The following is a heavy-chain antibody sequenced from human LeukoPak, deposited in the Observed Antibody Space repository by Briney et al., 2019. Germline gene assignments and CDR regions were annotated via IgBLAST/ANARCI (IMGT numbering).Heavy chain of an antibody. CDR1: GFTFCTYS. J-gene: IGHJ4*02. D-gene: IGHD3-22*01. Sequence: PGGSLRLSCAASGFTFCTYSMNWLRRAPGKGLEWVSSITSSSTYIYYADSVKGRFTISRDNAKNSLYLQMNSLRAEDTAVYYCARTPESSGYFPWYFDYWGQGTLVTVSS. CDR3: ARTPESSGYFPWYFDY. CDR2: ITSSSTYI. V-gene: IGHV3-21*01.